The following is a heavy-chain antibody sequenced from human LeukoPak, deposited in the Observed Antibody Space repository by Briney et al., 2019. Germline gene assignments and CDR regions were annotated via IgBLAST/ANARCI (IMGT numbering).Heavy chain of an antibody. D-gene: IGHD2-2*01. CDR1: GFTFSSYA. CDR2: ISGSADRT. V-gene: IGHV3-23*01. Sequence: GGSLRLSCVGPGFTFSSYAMNWVRQAPGKGLEWVSAISGSADRTDYADSVKGRFTISRDNSKNTLYLQMNSLRAEDTAVYYCAKDSTRVDVWGQGTTVTVSS. J-gene: IGHJ6*02. CDR3: AKDSTRVDV.